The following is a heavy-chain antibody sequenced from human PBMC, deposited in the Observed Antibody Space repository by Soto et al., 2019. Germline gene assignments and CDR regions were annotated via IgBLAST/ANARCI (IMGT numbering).Heavy chain of an antibody. CDR1: GGSINSYY. D-gene: IGHD6-13*01. CDR2: IYYSGST. Sequence: PSETLSLTCTVSGGSINSYYYGWCRKPPGKGREWIEYIYYSGSTNYNPSLKSRVTISVDTSKNQFSLKLSSVTAADTAVYYCARDKCWYGYFDYWGQGTLVTVSS. CDR3: ARDKCWYGYFDY. V-gene: IGHV4-59*01. J-gene: IGHJ4*02.